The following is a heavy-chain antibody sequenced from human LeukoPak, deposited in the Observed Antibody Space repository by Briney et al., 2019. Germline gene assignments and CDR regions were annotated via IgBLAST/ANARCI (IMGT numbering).Heavy chain of an antibody. Sequence: SETLSLTCTVSGGSMSTYYWTWIRQCPGKGLEWIGYIYYSGNTNYNPSLKSRVTMSIDTSKNQFSLNLSSVTAADTAVYYCARNPDFDYWGQGTLVTVSS. J-gene: IGHJ4*02. CDR3: ARNPDFDY. CDR2: IYYSGNT. CDR1: GGSMSTYY. V-gene: IGHV4-59*08.